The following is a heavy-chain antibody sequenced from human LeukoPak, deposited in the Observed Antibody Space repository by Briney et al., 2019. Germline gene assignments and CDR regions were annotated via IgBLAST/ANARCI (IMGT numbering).Heavy chain of an antibody. Sequence: ASVKVSCKASGYTFTSYGISWVRQAPGQGLEWMGWISAYNGNTNYAQKLQGRVTMTTDTSTSTAYMELRSLRSDDTAVYYCARGRPDYYDSSSYIHHWGQGTLVTVSS. V-gene: IGHV1-18*01. CDR3: ARGRPDYYDSSSYIHH. J-gene: IGHJ1*01. D-gene: IGHD3-22*01. CDR1: GYTFTSYG. CDR2: ISAYNGNT.